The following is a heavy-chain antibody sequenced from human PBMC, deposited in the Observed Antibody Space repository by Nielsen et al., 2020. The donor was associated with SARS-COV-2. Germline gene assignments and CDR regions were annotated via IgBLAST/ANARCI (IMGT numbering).Heavy chain of an antibody. CDR1: GGSISSGSHY. D-gene: IGHD3-3*01. Sequence: GSLRLSCIVSGGSISSGSHYWSWIRQPPGKGLEWIGYIFYRGNTNYNPSLKSRVTISVDTSKNQFSLKLSSVTAADTAVYYCARGHVLRFLEWLGAAWFDPWGQGTLVTVSS. CDR3: ARGHVLRFLEWLGAAWFDP. J-gene: IGHJ5*02. CDR2: IFYRGNT. V-gene: IGHV4-61*01.